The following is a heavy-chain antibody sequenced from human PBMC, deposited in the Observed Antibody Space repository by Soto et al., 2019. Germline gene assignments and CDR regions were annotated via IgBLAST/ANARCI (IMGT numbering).Heavy chain of an antibody. J-gene: IGHJ4*02. CDR2: IRRKDFGGTR. CDR1: GFPFGDYA. D-gene: IGHD2-8*01. V-gene: IGHV3-49*03. Sequence: PWGSPPLSCISSGFPFGDYAMTWFRQAPGKGLQWVGFIRRKDFGGTREYAASVKGRFTISRDDSKRIAYLQMNSLRAEDTAVYYCVSWVSAHFDYWGQGTMVTVSS. CDR3: VSWVSAHFDY.